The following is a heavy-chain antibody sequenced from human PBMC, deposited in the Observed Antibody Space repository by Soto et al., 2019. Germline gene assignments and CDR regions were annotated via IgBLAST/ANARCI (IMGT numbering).Heavy chain of an antibody. CDR2: ISWNSGSI. Sequence: EVQLVESGGGLVQPGRSLRLSCAASGFTFDDYAMHWVRQAPGKGLEWVSGISWNSGSIGYADSVKGRFTISRDNAKNSLYLQMNSLRAEDTALYYCAKDMYYSSGWDYFDYWGQGTLVTVSS. D-gene: IGHD6-19*01. V-gene: IGHV3-9*01. CDR1: GFTFDDYA. J-gene: IGHJ4*02. CDR3: AKDMYYSSGWDYFDY.